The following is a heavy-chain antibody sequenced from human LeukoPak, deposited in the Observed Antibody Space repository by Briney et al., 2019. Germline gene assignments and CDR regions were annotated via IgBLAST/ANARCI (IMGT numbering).Heavy chain of an antibody. Sequence: HPGGSLRLSCAASGFSINSNYMSWVRQAPGKGLEWLSVIYSGGTTYYAASVKGRFTISRDNAKNSLYLQMNSLRAEDTAVYYCARDQSSVAGTTYNWFDPWGQGTLVTVSS. D-gene: IGHD6-19*01. V-gene: IGHV3-53*01. CDR3: ARDQSSVAGTTYNWFDP. CDR1: GFSINSNY. CDR2: IYSGGTT. J-gene: IGHJ5*02.